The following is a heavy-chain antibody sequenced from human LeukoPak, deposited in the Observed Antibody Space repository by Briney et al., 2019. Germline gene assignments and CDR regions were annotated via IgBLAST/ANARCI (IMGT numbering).Heavy chain of an antibody. J-gene: IGHJ4*02. V-gene: IGHV4-59*04. D-gene: IGHD1-26*01. CDR3: AKSGGYGLIDY. CDR1: GFTFSDYY. Sequence: GSLRLSCAASGFTFSDYYLGWIRQPPGKGLEWIGNIYYTGNTYYNASLQSRVTISIDTSKNQFSLRLNSVTAADTAMYYCAKSGGYGLIDYWGQGTLVTVSS. CDR2: IYYTGNT.